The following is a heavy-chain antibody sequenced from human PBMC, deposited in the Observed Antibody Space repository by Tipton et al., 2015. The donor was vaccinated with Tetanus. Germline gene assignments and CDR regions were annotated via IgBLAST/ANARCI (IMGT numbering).Heavy chain of an antibody. J-gene: IGHJ5*02. CDR1: GASINSGGYL. Sequence: LRLSCTVSGASINSGGYLWTWVRQHRGKGLEWIGYIYYSGSTFYNPSLKSRVTISVDTSKNQFSLRLSSVTAADTGVYYCARDQGGGRVARLNWFGPWGQGARVTVSS. V-gene: IGHV4-31*03. CDR2: IYYSGST. D-gene: IGHD3-16*01. CDR3: ARDQGGGRVARLNWFGP.